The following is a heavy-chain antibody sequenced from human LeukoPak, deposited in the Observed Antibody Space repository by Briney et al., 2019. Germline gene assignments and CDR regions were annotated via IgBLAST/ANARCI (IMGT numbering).Heavy chain of an antibody. V-gene: IGHV4-4*02. CDR3: ARRNHYFDY. J-gene: IGHJ4*02. D-gene: IGHD1-14*01. Sequence: SGTLSLTCAVSGGSISSSNWWSWVRQPPGKGLEWIASIYYSGSTYYNPSLKSRLTISVDTSNNQFSLTVGSVTAADTAVYYCARRNHYFDYWGQGALVTVSS. CDR1: GGSISSSNW. CDR2: IYYSGST.